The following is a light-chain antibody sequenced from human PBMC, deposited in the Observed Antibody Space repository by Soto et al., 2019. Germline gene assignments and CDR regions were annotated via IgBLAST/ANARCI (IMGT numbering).Light chain of an antibody. CDR1: NIGTRN. CDR3: HVWDSSTAV. Sequence: SYELTQPLSVSVPLGQTASITCGGNNIGTRNVHWYQQKPSQAPVLVVYRDSNRPSGIPERFSGSNSGNTATLTISRAQAGDEAEYYCHVWDSSTAVFGGGTKLTV. CDR2: RDS. V-gene: IGLV3-9*01. J-gene: IGLJ3*02.